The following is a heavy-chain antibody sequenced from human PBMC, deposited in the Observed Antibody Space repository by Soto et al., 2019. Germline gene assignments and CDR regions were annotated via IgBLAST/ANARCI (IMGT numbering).Heavy chain of an antibody. CDR3: ARARSYYDSSGSYSPPY. CDR1: GFTFSSYA. V-gene: IGHV3-23*01. CDR2: ISGSAATT. Sequence: EVQLLESGGGLVQPGGSLRLSCAASGFTFSSYAMNWVRQAPGKGLEWVSAISGSAATTHFADSVKGRFTISRDNSKNTLYLQMHSLRAEATAVYYCARARSYYDSSGSYSPPYWGQGTLVTVSS. J-gene: IGHJ4*02. D-gene: IGHD3-22*01.